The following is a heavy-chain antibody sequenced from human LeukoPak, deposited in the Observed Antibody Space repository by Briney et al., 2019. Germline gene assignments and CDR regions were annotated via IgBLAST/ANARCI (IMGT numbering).Heavy chain of an antibody. V-gene: IGHV3-30*04. CDR2: ILYDGENK. CDR1: GFIFNNHA. D-gene: IGHD4-11*01. CDR3: VRGLPFDY. J-gene: IGHJ4*02. Sequence: GRSLRLSCAVSGFIFNNHAMHWVRQAPGKGLEWVALILYDGENKYYADSVKGRFTISRDISKNTLYLQMNSLRGEDTALYYCVRGLPFDYWGQGTLVTVPS.